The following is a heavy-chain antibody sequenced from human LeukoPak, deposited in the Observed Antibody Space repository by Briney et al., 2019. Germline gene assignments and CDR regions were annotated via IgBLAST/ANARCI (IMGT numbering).Heavy chain of an antibody. CDR3: ARGYYDFWSGYYLGFDY. Sequence: SETLSLTCAVYGGSFSGYYWSWIRQPPGKGLEWIGEINHSGSTNYNPSLKSRVTISVDTSKNQFSLKLSSVTAADTAVYYCARGYYDFWSGYYLGFDYWGQGTLVTVSS. V-gene: IGHV4-34*01. J-gene: IGHJ4*02. CDR2: INHSGST. CDR1: GGSFSGYY. D-gene: IGHD3-3*01.